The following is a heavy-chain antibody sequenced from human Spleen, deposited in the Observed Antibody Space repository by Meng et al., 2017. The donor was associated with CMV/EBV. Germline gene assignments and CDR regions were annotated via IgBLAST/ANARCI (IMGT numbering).Heavy chain of an antibody. CDR1: GYTFINYY. J-gene: IGHJ6*02. CDR3: AVGGVPAAISPYGMDV. Sequence: ASVKVSCKASGYTFINYYMHWVRQAPGQGLEWMGMINPSGGSTTYAQRFQGRVTITTDESTSTAYMELSSLRSEDTAVYYCAVGGVPAAISPYGMDVWGQGTTVTVSS. D-gene: IGHD2-2*01. CDR2: INPSGGST. V-gene: IGHV1-46*01.